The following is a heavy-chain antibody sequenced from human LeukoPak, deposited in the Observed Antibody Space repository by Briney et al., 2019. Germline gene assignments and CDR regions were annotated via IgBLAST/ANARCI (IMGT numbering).Heavy chain of an antibody. D-gene: IGHD6-19*01. J-gene: IGHJ4*02. V-gene: IGHV1-2*02. Sequence: ASVKVSCKASGGTFSSYAISWVRQAPGQGLEWMGWINPNSGGTNYAQKFQGRVTMTRDTSISTAYMELSRLRSDDTAVYYCARVYGSSSGWYDYWGQGTLVTVSS. CDR1: GGTFSSYA. CDR2: INPNSGGT. CDR3: ARVYGSSSGWYDY.